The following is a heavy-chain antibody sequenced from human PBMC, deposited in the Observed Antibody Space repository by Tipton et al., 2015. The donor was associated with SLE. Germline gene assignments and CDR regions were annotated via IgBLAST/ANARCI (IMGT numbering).Heavy chain of an antibody. J-gene: IGHJ4*02. V-gene: IGHV3-11*01. Sequence: SLRLSCAASGFTFSDYYMSWIRQAPGKGLEWVSYISSSGSTIYYADSVKGRFTISRDNAKNSLYLQMSSLRTEDTALYYCAKDIGSSWTGYFDYWGQGTLVTVSS. D-gene: IGHD6-13*01. CDR1: GFTFSDYY. CDR3: AKDIGSSWTGYFDY. CDR2: ISSSGSTI.